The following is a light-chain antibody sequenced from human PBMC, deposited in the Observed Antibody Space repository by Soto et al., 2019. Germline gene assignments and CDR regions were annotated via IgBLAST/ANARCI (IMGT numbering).Light chain of an antibody. Sequence: QSALTQPASVSGSPGQSITISCTGTSSDAGNYNFVSWYQQHPGKAPKVIIYEDSTRPSGVSNRISGSKSGNTASLTISGLPAEEEADYYCCSYAGSSTSWVFGGGTQLTVL. CDR3: CSYAGSSTSWV. J-gene: IGLJ3*02. CDR2: EDS. CDR1: SSDAGNYNF. V-gene: IGLV2-23*01.